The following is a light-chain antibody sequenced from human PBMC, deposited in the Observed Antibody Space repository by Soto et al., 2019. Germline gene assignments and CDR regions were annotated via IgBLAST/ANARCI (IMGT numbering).Light chain of an antibody. V-gene: IGKV3-20*01. CDR2: GAS. J-gene: IGKJ1*01. CDR3: QQYGSSPQT. CDR1: QSVSSSY. Sequence: EMVLTQSQGTLLFSPGERATLSCRASQSVSSSYLAWYQQKPGQAPRLLIYGASSRATGIPDRFSGSGSGTDVTLTISRLEPEDFAVYYCQQYGSSPQTFGQGTKVEIK.